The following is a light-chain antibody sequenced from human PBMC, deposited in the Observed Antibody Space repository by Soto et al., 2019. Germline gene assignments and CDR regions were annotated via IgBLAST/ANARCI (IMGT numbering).Light chain of an antibody. CDR3: QTWSTGIRV. CDR2: LNSDGSH. Sequence: QLVLTQSPSASASLGASVKLTCTLSSGHSSYAIAWHQQQPEKGPRYLMKLNSDGSHSKGDGIPDRFSGSSSGTERYLTISSLQSEYEADYYCQTWSTGIRVFGGGTKLTVL. CDR1: SGHSSYA. J-gene: IGLJ3*02. V-gene: IGLV4-69*01.